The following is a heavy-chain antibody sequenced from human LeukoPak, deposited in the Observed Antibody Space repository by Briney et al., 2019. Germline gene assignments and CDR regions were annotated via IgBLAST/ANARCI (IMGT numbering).Heavy chain of an antibody. Sequence: SETLSLTCAVYGGSFSGYYWSWIRQPPGKGLEWIGEINHSGSTNYNPSLKSRVTISVDTSKNQFSLKLSSVTAADTAVYYCRRFTKVVGFDYWGQGALVTVSS. CDR2: INHSGST. CDR3: RRFTKVVGFDY. J-gene: IGHJ4*02. D-gene: IGHD4-23*01. CDR1: GGSFSGYY. V-gene: IGHV4-34*01.